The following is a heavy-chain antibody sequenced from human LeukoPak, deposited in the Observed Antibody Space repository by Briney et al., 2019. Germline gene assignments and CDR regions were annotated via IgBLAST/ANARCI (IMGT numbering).Heavy chain of an antibody. J-gene: IGHJ4*02. Sequence: RGSLRLSSAASGFTFTNYNMNWVRPAPGKGLGWVSYNTSRSSSIYYADSVKGRFTISRDNAQNSLYLQMNSLRDEDTAVYYCARDSRFGKLLIPYFDYWGQGTLVTVSS. CDR3: ARDSRFGKLLIPYFDY. D-gene: IGHD3-10*01. CDR2: NTSRSSSI. V-gene: IGHV3-48*02. CDR1: GFTFTNYN.